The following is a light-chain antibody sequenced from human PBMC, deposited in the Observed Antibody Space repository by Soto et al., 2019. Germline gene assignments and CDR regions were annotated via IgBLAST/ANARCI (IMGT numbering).Light chain of an antibody. CDR3: MQATHTSS. V-gene: IGKV2-24*01. CDR2: KIS. J-gene: IGKJ2*01. CDR1: QSLVHSDGNTY. Sequence: DIVLTQTPLSSPVTLGQPASISCRSSQSLVHSDGNTYFNWLQQRPGQPPGLLIYKISKRFPGVPDRFSGSGSETDLTLKISRVEAEYVGVYYCMQATHTSSFGQGTKLEIK.